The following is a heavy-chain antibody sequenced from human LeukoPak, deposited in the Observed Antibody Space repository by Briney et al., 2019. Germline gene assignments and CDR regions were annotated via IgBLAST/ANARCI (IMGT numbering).Heavy chain of an antibody. Sequence: GGSLRLSCAASGFTFSNYAMHWVRQAPGKGLEWVAVISFDGTNKYYANSVQGRFTISRDNSKNTLYLQMNSLRAEDTALYYCARDMYDNGWSSFDYWGQGTLITVSS. CDR1: GFTFSNYA. D-gene: IGHD3-10*01. J-gene: IGHJ4*02. CDR2: ISFDGTNK. V-gene: IGHV3-30-3*01. CDR3: ARDMYDNGWSSFDY.